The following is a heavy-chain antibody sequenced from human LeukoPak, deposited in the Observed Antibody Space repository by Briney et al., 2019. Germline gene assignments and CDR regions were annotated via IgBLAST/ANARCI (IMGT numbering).Heavy chain of an antibody. CDR3: ARAPTTGVDY. V-gene: IGHV1-8*02. D-gene: IGHD4-17*01. CDR1: GYTFTGYY. CDR2: INPNSGNT. J-gene: IGHJ4*02. Sequence: ASVKVSCKASGYTFTGYYMHWVRQAPGQGLEWMGWINPNSGNTGYAQRFQGRVTMTRNTSISTAYMELSSLRSEDTAVYYCARAPTTGVDYWGQGTLVTVSS.